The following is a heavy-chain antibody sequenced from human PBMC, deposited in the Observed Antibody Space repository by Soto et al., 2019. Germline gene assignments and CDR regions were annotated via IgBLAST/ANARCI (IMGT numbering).Heavy chain of an antibody. CDR1: GYSFTTYY. J-gene: IGHJ5*02. Sequence: QVQLVQSGAEVKKPGASVKISCKASGYSFTTYYIHWVRQAPGQGLEWVGIINPSGGGTSYAQNFQGRVTMTRDTSTNTVYMELSSLKSEDTAIYYCARDGCITATCAGGGNWFDPWGQGTPVTVSS. V-gene: IGHV1-46*01. CDR3: ARDGCITATCAGGGNWFDP. CDR2: INPSGGGT. D-gene: IGHD3-10*01.